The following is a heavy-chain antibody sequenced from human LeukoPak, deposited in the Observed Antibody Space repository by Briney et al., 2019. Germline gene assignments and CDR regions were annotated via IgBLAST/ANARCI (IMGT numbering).Heavy chain of an antibody. J-gene: IGHJ4*02. Sequence: TGGSLRLSCGASGLTVSSYAMSWVRQAPGKGLEWVSTIIGSAVNTYYADSVKGRFTISRDDSKNTVYLQMNSLRAEDTAVYSCAKYTSGTSYRGLDQWGQGTLVTVSS. CDR1: GLTVSSYA. D-gene: IGHD3-10*01. V-gene: IGHV3-23*01. CDR2: IIGSAVNT. CDR3: AKYTSGTSYRGLDQ.